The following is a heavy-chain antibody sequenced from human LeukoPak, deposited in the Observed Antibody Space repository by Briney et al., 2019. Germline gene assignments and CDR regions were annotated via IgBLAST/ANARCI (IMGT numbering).Heavy chain of an antibody. CDR3: ARGLCGGDCYSD. V-gene: IGHV3-21*01. CDR1: GFTFSNYF. D-gene: IGHD2-21*02. CDR2: ISSTSSYI. J-gene: IGHJ4*02. Sequence: PEGSLRLSCAASGFTFSNYFMNWVRQAPGKGLEWVSAISSTSSYIYYADSVKGRFTISRDNAKNSLYLQMNSLRAEDTAAYYCARGLCGGDCYSDWGQGTLVTVSS.